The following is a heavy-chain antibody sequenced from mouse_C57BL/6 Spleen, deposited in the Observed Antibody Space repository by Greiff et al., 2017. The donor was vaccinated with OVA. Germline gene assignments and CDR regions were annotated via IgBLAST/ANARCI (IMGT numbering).Heavy chain of an antibody. CDR1: GFTFSDAW. CDR2: IRNKANNHAT. Sequence: EVKLVESGGGLVQPGGSMKLSCAASGFTFSDAWMDWVRQSPEKGLEWVAEIRNKANNHATYYAESVKGRFTISRDDSKSSVYLQRNSLRAEDTGIYCCTRHHVYYGFAYWGQGTLVTVSA. CDR3: TRHHVYYGFAY. J-gene: IGHJ3*01. V-gene: IGHV6-6*01. D-gene: IGHD2-1*01.